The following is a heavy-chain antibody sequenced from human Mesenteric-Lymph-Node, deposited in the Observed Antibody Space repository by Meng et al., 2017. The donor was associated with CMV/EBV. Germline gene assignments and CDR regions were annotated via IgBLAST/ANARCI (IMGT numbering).Heavy chain of an antibody. Sequence: SCKASGYTFTSYYMHWVRQAPGRGLGWMGIINPLGGSTSYAQRFRGRVTMTRDTSTSTVFLYLSSLRSDDTAVYYCAKDEGSSSALDYWGQGSLVTVSS. J-gene: IGHJ4*02. CDR3: AKDEGSSSALDY. V-gene: IGHV1-46*01. D-gene: IGHD2-2*01. CDR1: GYTFTSYY. CDR2: INPLGGST.